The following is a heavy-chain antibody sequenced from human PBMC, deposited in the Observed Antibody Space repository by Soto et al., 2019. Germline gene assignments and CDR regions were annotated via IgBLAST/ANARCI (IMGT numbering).Heavy chain of an antibody. CDR1: GFTVSSNY. CDR3: ARGATYGSGSHIDC. J-gene: IGHJ4*02. Sequence: EVQLVESGGGLVQPGGSLRLSCAASGFTVSSNYMSWVRQAPGKGLEWVSVIYSGGRTYYADSVKGRFAISRDNSKNTLYLQMNSLRAEDTAVYYCARGATYGSGSHIDCWGQGTLVTVSS. V-gene: IGHV3-66*01. D-gene: IGHD3-10*01. CDR2: IYSGGRT.